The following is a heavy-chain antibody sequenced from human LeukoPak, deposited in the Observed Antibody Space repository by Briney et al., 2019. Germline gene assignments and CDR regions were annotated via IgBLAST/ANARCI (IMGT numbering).Heavy chain of an antibody. J-gene: IGHJ4*02. D-gene: IGHD2-2*01. Sequence: ASVKVSCKASGYTFTSYGISWVRQAPGQGLEWMGWISAYNGNTNYAQKLQGRVTMTTDTSTSTAYMELRSLRSDDTAVYYCAREGVGFCSSTSCPPSHRPDFDYWGQGTLVTVSS. CDR1: GYTFTSYG. V-gene: IGHV1-18*01. CDR2: ISAYNGNT. CDR3: AREGVGFCSSTSCPPSHRPDFDY.